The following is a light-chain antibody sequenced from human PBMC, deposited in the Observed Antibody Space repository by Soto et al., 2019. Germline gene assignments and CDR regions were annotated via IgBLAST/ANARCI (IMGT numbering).Light chain of an antibody. CDR1: SSDVGGYNY. CDR3: SSYTSSSTLV. Sequence: QSVLTQPASVSGSPGQSITISCTGTSSDVGGYNYVSWYQQHPGKAPKLTIYEVSNRPSGVSNRFSGSKSGNTASLTISGLQAEDEADYYCSSYTSSSTLVFGTGTKVTVL. CDR2: EVS. V-gene: IGLV2-14*01. J-gene: IGLJ1*01.